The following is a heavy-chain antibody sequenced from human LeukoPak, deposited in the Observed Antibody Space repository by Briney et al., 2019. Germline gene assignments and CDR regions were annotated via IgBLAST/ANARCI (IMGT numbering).Heavy chain of an antibody. CDR2: ISSSSSTS. CDR3: AIGYSCTNGVCYLGWFDP. CDR1: GFTFSSYS. J-gene: IGHJ5*02. Sequence: PGGSLRLSCAASGFTFSSYSMNWVRQAPGKGLEWVSYISSSSSTSYYADSVKGRLTISSDNAKNSLYMQMNSLRTEDTAVYFCAIGYSCTNGVCYLGWFDPWGQGTLVTVSS. D-gene: IGHD2-8*01. V-gene: IGHV3-48*01.